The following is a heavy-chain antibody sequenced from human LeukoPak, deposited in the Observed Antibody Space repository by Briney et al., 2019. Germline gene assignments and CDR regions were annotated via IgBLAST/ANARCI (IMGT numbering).Heavy chain of an antibody. CDR3: ARVPFGPSYYDFWSGSEEWFDP. V-gene: IGHV3-53*04. D-gene: IGHD3-3*01. Sequence: GGSLRLSCAASGFTVSSNYMSWVRQAPGEGLEWVSVIYSGGSTYYADSVKGRFTISRHNSKNTLYLQMNSLRAEDTAVYYCARVPFGPSYYDFWSGSEEWFDPWGQGTLVTVSS. J-gene: IGHJ5*02. CDR1: GFTVSSNY. CDR2: IYSGGST.